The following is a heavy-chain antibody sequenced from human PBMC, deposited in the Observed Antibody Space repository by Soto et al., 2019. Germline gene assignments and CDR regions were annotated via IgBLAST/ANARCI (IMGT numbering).Heavy chain of an antibody. J-gene: IGHJ6*02. CDR3: ARHYQKEWLFPTRYYYYGMDV. D-gene: IGHD3-3*01. CDR1: GGSISSSSYY. V-gene: IGHV4-39*01. Sequence: SETLSLTCTVSGGSISSSSYYWGWSRQPPGKGLEWIGSIYYSGSTYYNPSLKSRVTISVDTSKNQFSLKLSSVTAADTAVYYCARHYQKEWLFPTRYYYYGMDVWRQGTTVTVSS. CDR2: IYYSGST.